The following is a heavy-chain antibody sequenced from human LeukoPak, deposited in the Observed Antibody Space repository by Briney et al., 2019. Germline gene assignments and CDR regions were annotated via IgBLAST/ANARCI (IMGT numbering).Heavy chain of an antibody. V-gene: IGHV4-34*01. CDR2: INHSGST. J-gene: IGHJ5*02. CDR1: GGSFSGYY. CDR3: ARGLRASFDP. Sequence: SETLSLTCAVYGGSFSGYYWSWIRQPPGKGLEWIGEINHSGSTNYNPSLESRVTISVDTSKNQFSLKLSSVTAADTAVYYCARGLRASFDPWGQGTLVTVSS.